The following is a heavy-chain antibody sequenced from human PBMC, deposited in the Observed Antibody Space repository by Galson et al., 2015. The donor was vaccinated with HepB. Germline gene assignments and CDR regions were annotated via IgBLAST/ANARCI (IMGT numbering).Heavy chain of an antibody. CDR3: ASQLSHKPLRFGKNYGMDV. V-gene: IGHV1-8*01. Sequence: SVKVSCKASGYTFTSYDINWVRQATGQGLEWMGWMNPNSGNTGYAQKFQGRVTMTRNTSISTAYMELSSLRSEDTAVYYCASQLSHKPLRFGKNYGMDVWGQGTTVTVSS. CDR2: MNPNSGNT. J-gene: IGHJ6*02. D-gene: IGHD3-3*01. CDR1: GYTFTSYD.